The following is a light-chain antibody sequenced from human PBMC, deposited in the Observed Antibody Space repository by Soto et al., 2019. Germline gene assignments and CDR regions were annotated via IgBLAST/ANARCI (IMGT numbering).Light chain of an antibody. J-gene: IGKJ5*01. CDR1: QSVSSY. V-gene: IGKV3-11*01. Sequence: EIVLTQSPATLSLARGERATLSCRASQSVSSYLAWYQQKAGQAPRLLIYDASNRATGIPARFSGSGSGTDFTLTISSLEPEDFAVYYCQQRSNWPITFGQGTRLDIK. CDR3: QQRSNWPIT. CDR2: DAS.